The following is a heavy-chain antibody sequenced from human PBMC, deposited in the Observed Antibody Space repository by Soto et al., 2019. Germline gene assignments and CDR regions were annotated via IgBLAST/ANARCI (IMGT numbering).Heavy chain of an antibody. D-gene: IGHD3-3*01. V-gene: IGHV3-30*18. Sequence: QVHLVEAGGGVVQPGRSLRLSCAASGFTFSSHGMHWIRQAPGKGLEWVAVIPYDGSHQYYADSVKGRFSISRDNSKNTLYLQMNSLRAEDTAVYYFVKLRVLEWEVQESDYWGQGTLVSVSS. CDR2: IPYDGSHQ. CDR3: VKLRVLEWEVQESDY. CDR1: GFTFSSHG. J-gene: IGHJ4*02.